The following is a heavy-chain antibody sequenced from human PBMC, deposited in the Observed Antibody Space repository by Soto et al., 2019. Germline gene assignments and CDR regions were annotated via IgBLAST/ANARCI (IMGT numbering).Heavy chain of an antibody. CDR3: ASDTYYDFWSGYYVVGMDV. D-gene: IGHD3-3*01. V-gene: IGHV3-30-3*01. J-gene: IGHJ6*02. CDR1: GFTFSSYA. CDR2: ISYDGSNK. Sequence: PGGSLRLSPAASGFTFSSYAIHWVRQAPGKGLEWVAVISYDGSNKYYADSVKGRFTISRDNSKNTLYLQMNSLRAEDTAVYYCASDTYYDFWSGYYVVGMDVWGQGTTVTVSS.